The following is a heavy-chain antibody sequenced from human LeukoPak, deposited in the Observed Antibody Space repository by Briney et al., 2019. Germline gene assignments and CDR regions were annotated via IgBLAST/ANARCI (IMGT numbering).Heavy chain of an antibody. CDR1: GYTFTGYY. Sequence: ASVKVSCKASGYTFTGYYMHWVRQAPGQGLEWMGWINPNSGGTNYAQKFQGRVTMTRDTSISTAYMELRSLRSDDTAVYYCARDEYNWNAPPLIDYWGQGTLVTVSS. J-gene: IGHJ4*02. CDR2: INPNSGGT. CDR3: ARDEYNWNAPPLIDY. D-gene: IGHD1-20*01. V-gene: IGHV1-2*02.